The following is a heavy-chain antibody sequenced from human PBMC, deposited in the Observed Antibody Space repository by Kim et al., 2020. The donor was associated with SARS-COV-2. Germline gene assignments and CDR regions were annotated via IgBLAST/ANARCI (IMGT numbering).Heavy chain of an antibody. J-gene: IGHJ4*02. D-gene: IGHD3-22*01. V-gene: IGHV3-21*01. CDR3: ARDPPSDYYDSSGYNH. Sequence: SVKGRFTISRDNAKNSLYLQMNSLRAEDTAVYYCARDPPSDYYDSSGYNHWGQGTLVTVSS.